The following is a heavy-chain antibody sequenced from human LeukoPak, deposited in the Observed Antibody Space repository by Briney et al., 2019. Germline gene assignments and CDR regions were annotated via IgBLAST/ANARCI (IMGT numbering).Heavy chain of an antibody. CDR3: ARDTPGYGGDDFDY. CDR1: GFTFGTYG. V-gene: IGHV3-30*02. D-gene: IGHD4-23*01. CDR2: IQACGDEK. Sequence: GGSLRLSCAASGFTFGTYGMHWVRQAPGKGLEWMTFIQACGDEKYYAESVKGRFTVSRDNSKNTLYLQMNSLRAEDTAVYYCARDTPGYGGDDFDYWGQGALVPVSS. J-gene: IGHJ4*02.